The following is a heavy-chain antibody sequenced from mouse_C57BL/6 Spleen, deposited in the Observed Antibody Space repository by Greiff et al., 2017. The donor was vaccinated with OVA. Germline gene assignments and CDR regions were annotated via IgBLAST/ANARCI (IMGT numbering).Heavy chain of an antibody. CDR3: AFITTVGYFDV. J-gene: IGHJ1*03. D-gene: IGHD1-1*01. CDR1: GYTFTSYW. CDR2: INPSNGGT. V-gene: IGHV1-53*01. Sequence: QVQLQQPGTELVKPGASVKLSCKASGYTFTSYWMHWVKQRPGQGLEWIGNINPSNGGTNYNEKFKSKATLTVDKSSSTAYMQRSSLTSEDAAVDYCAFITTVGYFDVWGTGTTVTVSS.